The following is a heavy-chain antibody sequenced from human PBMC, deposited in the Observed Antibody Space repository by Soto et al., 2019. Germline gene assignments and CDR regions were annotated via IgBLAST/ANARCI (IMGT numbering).Heavy chain of an antibody. Sequence: LRRSCAASGFTFGTYKMHWVRQAPGKGLEWVSSISDSSSFIYYADSVRGRFTISRDNAKKSLYLQMHSLTAEDTAVYYCARDIVATTLSFDCWGQGTRVTVSS. CDR2: ISDSSSFI. CDR1: GFTFGTYK. V-gene: IGHV3-21*01. J-gene: IGHJ4*02. CDR3: ARDIVATTLSFDC. D-gene: IGHD5-12*01.